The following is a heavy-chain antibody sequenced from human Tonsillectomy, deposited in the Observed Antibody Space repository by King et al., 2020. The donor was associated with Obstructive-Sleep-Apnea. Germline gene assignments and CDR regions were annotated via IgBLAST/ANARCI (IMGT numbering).Heavy chain of an antibody. D-gene: IGHD2-15*01. CDR1: GGTFSSYA. J-gene: IGHJ6*02. CDR2: IIPIFGTA. CDR3: AGNIVVVVAANYYYGMDV. V-gene: IGHV1-69*01. Sequence: VQLVQSGAEVKKPGPSVKVSCKASGGTFSSYAISWVRQAPGQGLEWMGGIIPIFGTANYAQKFQGRVTITADESTSTAYMELSSLRSEDTAVYYCAGNIVVVVAANYYYGMDVWGQGTTVTVSS.